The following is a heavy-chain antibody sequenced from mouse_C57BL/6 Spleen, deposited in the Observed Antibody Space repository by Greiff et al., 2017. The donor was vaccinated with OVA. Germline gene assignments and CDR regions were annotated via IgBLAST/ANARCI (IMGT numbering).Heavy chain of an antibody. V-gene: IGHV1-82*01. CDR2: IYPGDGDT. D-gene: IGHD2-2*01. J-gene: IGHJ2*01. CDR3: AREGVTPYYFDY. CDR1: GYAFSSSW. Sequence: QVQLQQSGPELVKPGASVKISCKASGYAFSSSWMNWVKQRPGKGLEWIGRIYPGDGDTNYNGKFKGKATLTADKSSSTAYMQFSSLTSEDSAVYFCAREGVTPYYFDYWGQGTTLTVSS.